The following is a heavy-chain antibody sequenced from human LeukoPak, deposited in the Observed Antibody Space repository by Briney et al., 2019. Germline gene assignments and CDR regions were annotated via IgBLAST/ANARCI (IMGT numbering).Heavy chain of an antibody. Sequence: GASVKVSCKASGGTFSSYAISWVRQAPGQGLEWMGGIIPIFGTANYALKFQGRVTITADESTSTAYMELSSLRSEDTAVYYCARVSGYSSGWYLDYWGQGTLVTVSS. CDR2: IIPIFGTA. CDR3: ARVSGYSSGWYLDY. D-gene: IGHD6-19*01. CDR1: GGTFSSYA. J-gene: IGHJ4*02. V-gene: IGHV1-69*13.